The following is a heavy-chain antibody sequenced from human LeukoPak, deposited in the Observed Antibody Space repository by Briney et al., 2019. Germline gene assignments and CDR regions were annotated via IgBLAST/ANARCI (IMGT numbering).Heavy chain of an antibody. D-gene: IGHD2-2*01. CDR3: AKSVIPTAYQGTYYMDV. CDR1: GFIVSSTY. CDR2: IHNDGST. V-gene: IGHV3-53*05. J-gene: IGHJ6*03. Sequence: GGSLRLSCAVSGFIVSSTYMTWVRQAPGKGLEWVSVIHNDGSTYHADSVKGRFTISRDSSKSTLYPQTNSLRAEDTAVYYCAKSVIPTAYQGTYYMDVWGKGTTVIVSS.